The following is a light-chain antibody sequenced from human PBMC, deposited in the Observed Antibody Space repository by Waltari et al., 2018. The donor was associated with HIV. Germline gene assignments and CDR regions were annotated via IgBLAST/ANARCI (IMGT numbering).Light chain of an antibody. CDR3: TSYSYRYHFV. CDR2: RVT. CDR1: DRAIEFSNF. J-gene: IGLJ3*02. V-gene: IGLV2-14*01. Sequence: QSVLTQPASVSGSPGQSITISCTGPDRAIEFSNFVAWYQHHPGKAPRLIIYRVTARASGLSSRFSASKSGNTASLTISGLQPEDEADYYCTSYSYRYHFVFGGGTSLTVL.